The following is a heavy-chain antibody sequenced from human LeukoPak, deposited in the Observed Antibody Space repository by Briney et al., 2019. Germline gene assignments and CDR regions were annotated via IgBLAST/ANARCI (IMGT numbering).Heavy chain of an antibody. D-gene: IGHD2-2*01. CDR1: GFTFSNYY. CDR2: ITSSGCAI. V-gene: IGHV3-11*04. Sequence: PGGSLRLSCAASGFTFSNYYMTWIRQAPGKGLEWVSYITSSGCAIYYADSVKGRFTISRDNAKNSLYLQMNSLRAEDTAVYYCARVAGYCSTTSCYGYYFDSWGQGTLVTVSS. CDR3: ARVAGYCSTTSCYGYYFDS. J-gene: IGHJ4*02.